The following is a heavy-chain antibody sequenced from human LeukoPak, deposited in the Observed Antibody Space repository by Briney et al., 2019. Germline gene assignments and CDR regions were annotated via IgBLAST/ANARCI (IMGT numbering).Heavy chain of an antibody. D-gene: IGHD6-19*01. CDR1: GGSFSGYY. Sequence: SETLSLTCAVYGGSFSGYYRSWIRQPPGKGLEWIGEINHSGSTNYNPSLKSRVTISVDTSKNQFSLKLSSVTAADTAVYYCARGQAKVAGLNYWGQGTLVTVSS. CDR2: INHSGST. CDR3: ARGQAKVAGLNY. V-gene: IGHV4-34*01. J-gene: IGHJ4*02.